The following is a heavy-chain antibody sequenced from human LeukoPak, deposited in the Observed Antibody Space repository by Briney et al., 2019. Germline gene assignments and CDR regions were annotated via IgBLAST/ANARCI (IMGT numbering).Heavy chain of an antibody. D-gene: IGHD2-15*01. CDR1: GFTFSSYA. J-gene: IGHJ4*02. Sequence: PGGSLRLSCAASGFTFSSYAMHWVRQAPGKGLEWVAVIWYDGSNKYYADSVKGRFTISRDNSKNTLYLQMNSLRAEDTAVYYCARGPETWSHYFDYWGQGTLVTVSS. V-gene: IGHV3-33*08. CDR3: ARGPETWSHYFDY. CDR2: IWYDGSNK.